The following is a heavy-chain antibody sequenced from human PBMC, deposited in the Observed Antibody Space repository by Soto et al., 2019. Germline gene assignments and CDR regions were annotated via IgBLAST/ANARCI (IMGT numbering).Heavy chain of an antibody. CDR2: INPGSGAT. D-gene: IGHD3-16*01. Sequence: PSVKVSCKASGYKFTAYYMHWVRQAPGQGLEWMGWINPGSGATSYAQKFQGRVTMTRDTSISTAYMELSRLRSDDTAVYYCAREGEYYFDYWGQGTLVTVSS. J-gene: IGHJ4*02. CDR1: GYKFTAYY. V-gene: IGHV1-2*02. CDR3: AREGEYYFDY.